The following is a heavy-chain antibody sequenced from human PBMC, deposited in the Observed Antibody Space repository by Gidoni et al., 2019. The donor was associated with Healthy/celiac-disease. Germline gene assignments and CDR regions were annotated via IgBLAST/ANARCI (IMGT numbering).Heavy chain of an antibody. V-gene: IGHV1-69*04. CDR3: ARDNVDIVTIPSAFDI. J-gene: IGHJ3*02. Sequence: QVQLVQSGAEVKKPGSSVKVSCKASGGTFSSYAISWVRQAPGQGLEWMGRIIPILGIANYAQKFQGRVTITADKSTSTAYMELSSLRSEDTAVYYCARDNVDIVTIPSAFDIWGQGTMVTVSS. CDR2: IIPILGIA. D-gene: IGHD5-12*01. CDR1: GGTFSSYA.